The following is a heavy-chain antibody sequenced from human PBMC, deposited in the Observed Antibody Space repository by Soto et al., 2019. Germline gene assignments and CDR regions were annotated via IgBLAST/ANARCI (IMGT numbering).Heavy chain of an antibody. CDR3: AREVRPYDAGMTDY. V-gene: IGHV1-18*01. J-gene: IGHJ4*02. CDR1: GYTFTSYG. Sequence: QVQLVQSGAEVKKPGASVKVSCKASGYTFTSYGISWVRQAPGQGLEWMGWISAYNANTNYAQKLQGRVTMTTDTSTRRAYMELRSLRSDDTAVYYCAREVRPYDAGMTDYWGQGTLVIVSS. CDR2: ISAYNANT. D-gene: IGHD3-22*01.